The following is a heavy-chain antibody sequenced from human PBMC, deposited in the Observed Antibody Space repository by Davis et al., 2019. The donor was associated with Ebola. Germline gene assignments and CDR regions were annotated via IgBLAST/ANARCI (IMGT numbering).Heavy chain of an antibody. Sequence: MPSETLSLTCDVSGGSISSSNWWRWVRQSPGKGLEWIGEVYRSGTTNYNPSLKSRATISIDNFKNQFSLKLSSVTAADTAVYYCARDYYDTSGYLWYFDLWGRGTLVTVSS. CDR3: ARDYYDTSGYLWYFDL. J-gene: IGHJ2*01. D-gene: IGHD3-22*01. V-gene: IGHV4/OR15-8*02. CDR2: VYRSGTT. CDR1: GGSISSSNW.